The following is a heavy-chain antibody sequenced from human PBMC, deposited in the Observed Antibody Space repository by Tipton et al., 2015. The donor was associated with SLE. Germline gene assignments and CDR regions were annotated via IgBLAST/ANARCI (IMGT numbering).Heavy chain of an antibody. D-gene: IGHD6-19*01. V-gene: IGHV4-59*01. CDR3: ARSHSSGRDYYYYMDV. CDR1: GGSITGYY. Sequence: TLSLTCTVSGGSITGYYWNWIRQPPGKGLEWIGYVYYSGSTNYNPSLKSRVTISLDTSKNQFSLRLSSVTAADTAVYYCARSHSSGRDYYYYMDVWGKGTTVTVS. J-gene: IGHJ6*03. CDR2: VYYSGST.